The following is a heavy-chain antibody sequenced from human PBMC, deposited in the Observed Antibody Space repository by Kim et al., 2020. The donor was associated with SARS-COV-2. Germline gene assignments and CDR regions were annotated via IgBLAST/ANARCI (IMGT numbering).Heavy chain of an antibody. J-gene: IGHJ4*02. Sequence: YYTPSLKSRVTISVDTSKNQFSLKLTSVTAADTAVYYCARRSGGFELYDYWGQGTLVTVSS. V-gene: IGHV4-39*01. CDR3: ARRSGGFELYDY. D-gene: IGHD5-12*01.